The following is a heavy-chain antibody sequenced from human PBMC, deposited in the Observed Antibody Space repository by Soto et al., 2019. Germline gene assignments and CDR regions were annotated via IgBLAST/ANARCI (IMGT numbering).Heavy chain of an antibody. J-gene: IGHJ5*02. Sequence: PSETLSLTCAVYGGSFSVYYWSWIRQPPGKGLEWIGEINHSGSTNYNPSLKSRVTISVDTSKNQFSLKLSSVTAADTAVYYCARGRGYGNWFDPWGQGTLVTVSS. CDR3: ARGRGYGNWFDP. CDR2: INHSGST. CDR1: GGSFSVYY. V-gene: IGHV4-34*01. D-gene: IGHD2-15*01.